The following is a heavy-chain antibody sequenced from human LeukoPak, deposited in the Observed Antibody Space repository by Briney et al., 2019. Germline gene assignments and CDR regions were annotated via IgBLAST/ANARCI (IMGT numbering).Heavy chain of an antibody. CDR2: VYYTEST. CDR3: ARGPPFLRTYYYDSSGYYYFDY. J-gene: IGHJ4*02. CDR1: GGSISSGGSY. Sequence: SQTLSLTCTVSGGSISSGGSYWSWIHQHPRRGLDWIGDVYYTESTYYNPSLKSLVTISVDTSKNQFSLKLSSVSAADTALYYCARGPPFLRTYYYDSSGYYYFDYWGQGTLVTVSS. D-gene: IGHD3-22*01. V-gene: IGHV4-31*01.